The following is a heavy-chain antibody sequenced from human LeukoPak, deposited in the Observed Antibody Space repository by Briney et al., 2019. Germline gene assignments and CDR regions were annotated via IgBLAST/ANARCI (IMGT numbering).Heavy chain of an antibody. J-gene: IGHJ4*02. CDR1: GGSISSSSYY. CDR2: IYYSGST. D-gene: IGHD1-1*01. V-gene: IGHV4-39*01. Sequence: SGTLPLTCAVSGGSISSSSYYWGWIRQPPGKGLEWIGSIYYSGSTYYNPSLKSRVTISVDTSKNQFSLKLSSVTAADTAVYYCATTTGDFDYWGQGTLVTVSS. CDR3: ATTTGDFDY.